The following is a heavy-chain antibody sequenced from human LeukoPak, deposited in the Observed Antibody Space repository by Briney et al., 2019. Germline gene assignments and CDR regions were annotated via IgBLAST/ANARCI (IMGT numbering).Heavy chain of an antibody. J-gene: IGHJ4*02. CDR2: INPNSGGT. CDR1: GYTFTGYY. Sequence: GASVKVSCKASGYTFTGYYMHWVRQAPGQGLEWMGWINPNSGGTNYAQKFQGRVTMTRDTSISTAYMELSRLRSDDTAVYYCARLKDIVVVPAAAFDYWGQGTLVTVSS. D-gene: IGHD2-2*01. CDR3: ARLKDIVVVPAAAFDY. V-gene: IGHV1-2*02.